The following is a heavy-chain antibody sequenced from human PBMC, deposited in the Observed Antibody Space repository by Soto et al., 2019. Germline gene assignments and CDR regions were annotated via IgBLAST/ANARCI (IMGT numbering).Heavy chain of an antibody. D-gene: IGHD3-22*01. CDR3: AAVVVVIGVFDP. V-gene: IGHV1-8*01. J-gene: IGHJ5*02. Sequence: GASVKVSCKASGYTFTSYDINWVRQATGQGLEWMGWMNPNSSNTGYAQKFQGRVTMTRNTSISTAYMELSSLRSEDTAVYYCAAVVVVIGVFDPWGQGTLVTVSS. CDR2: MNPNSSNT. CDR1: GYTFTSYD.